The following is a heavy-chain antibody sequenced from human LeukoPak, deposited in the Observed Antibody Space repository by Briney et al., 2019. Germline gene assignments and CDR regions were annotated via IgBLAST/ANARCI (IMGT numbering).Heavy chain of an antibody. CDR3: AKDPMVAATPAML. Sequence: SGGSLRLSCAASGFAFSSYAMTWVRQAPGKGLEWVSISSDRTYYADSVKGRFTISRDNSKNTLYLQMNSLRAEDTAVYYCAKDPMVAATPAMLGGQGTLVTVSS. D-gene: IGHD2-15*01. J-gene: IGHJ4*02. CDR2: SSDRT. V-gene: IGHV3-23*01. CDR1: GFAFSSYA.